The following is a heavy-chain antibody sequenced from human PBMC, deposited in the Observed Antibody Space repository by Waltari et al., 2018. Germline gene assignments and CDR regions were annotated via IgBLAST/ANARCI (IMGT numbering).Heavy chain of an antibody. V-gene: IGHV1-69*01. CDR3: ARVPTSYYGSGSYGFDY. CDR2: FSPIIGTG. CDR1: GGTFSSYA. Sequence: QVQLVQSGAEVKKPGSSVKVSCKASGGTFSSYAISWVRQAPGQGLEWMGGFSPIIGTGNDAQKFQGRVTITADESTSTAYMELSSLRSEDTAVYYCARVPTSYYGSGSYGFDYWGQGTLVTVSS. D-gene: IGHD3-10*01. J-gene: IGHJ4*02.